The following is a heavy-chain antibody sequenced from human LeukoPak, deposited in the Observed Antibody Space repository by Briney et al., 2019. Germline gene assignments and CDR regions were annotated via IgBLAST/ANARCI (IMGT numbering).Heavy chain of an antibody. Sequence: GGSLRLSCAASGFTFSSYSMNWVRQAPGKGLEWVSSISSSSSYIYYADSVKGRFTISRDNAKNSLYLQMNSLRAEDTAVYYCARVLAAAELFYYCGMDVWGQGTTVTVSS. D-gene: IGHD6-13*01. V-gene: IGHV3-21*01. CDR1: GFTFSSYS. CDR2: ISSSSSYI. J-gene: IGHJ6*02. CDR3: ARVLAAAELFYYCGMDV.